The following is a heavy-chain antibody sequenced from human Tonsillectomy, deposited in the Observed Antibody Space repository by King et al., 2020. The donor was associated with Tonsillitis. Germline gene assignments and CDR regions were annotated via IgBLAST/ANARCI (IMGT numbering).Heavy chain of an antibody. CDR3: AMGSAMDV. CDR1: GYSFTNYW. CDR2: IYPGDSDI. V-gene: IGHV5-51*01. Sequence: VQLVESGAEVKKPGESLKISCKGSGYSFTNYWIGWVRQKPGKGLEWMGIIYPGDSDIRYSPSFQGQVTISADRSISTAYLQWSSLKASDPAMYYCAMGSAMDVWGQGTTVTVSS. D-gene: IGHD1-26*01. J-gene: IGHJ6*02.